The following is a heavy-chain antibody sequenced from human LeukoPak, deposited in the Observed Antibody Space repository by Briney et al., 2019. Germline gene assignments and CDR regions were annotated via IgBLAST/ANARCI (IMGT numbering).Heavy chain of an antibody. J-gene: IGHJ4*02. CDR1: EFTFSSYS. Sequence: GGSLRLSCAASEFTFSSYSMNWVRQAPGKGLEWVSSTSASGSNTYYTDPVKGRFTISRDNSKNTLYLQMNSLRAEDTAVYYCAKSGSGWYGNYFDYWGQGTLVTVSS. CDR2: TSASGSNT. V-gene: IGHV3-23*01. D-gene: IGHD6-19*01. CDR3: AKSGSGWYGNYFDY.